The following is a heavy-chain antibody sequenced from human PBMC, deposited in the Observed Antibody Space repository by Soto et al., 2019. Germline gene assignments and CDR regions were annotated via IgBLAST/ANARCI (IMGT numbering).Heavy chain of an antibody. Sequence: QVQLVESGGGVVQPGRSLRLSCAASGFTFSSYAMHWVRQAPGKGLEWVAVISYDGSNKYYADSVKGRFTISRDNSKNTLYLRMNSVKTEDKAVYYCAREGGGGCYCFPHWGQGTLVTVSS. CDR1: GFTFSSYA. J-gene: IGHJ1*01. D-gene: IGHD1-26*01. CDR3: AREGGGGCYCFPH. CDR2: ISYDGSNK. V-gene: IGHV3-30-3*01.